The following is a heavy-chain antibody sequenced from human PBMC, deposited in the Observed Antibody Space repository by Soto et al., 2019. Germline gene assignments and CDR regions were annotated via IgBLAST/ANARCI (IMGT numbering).Heavy chain of an antibody. V-gene: IGHV4-30-2*01. CDR3: ARDLHDYVSFRFDP. CDR2: MYHSGST. D-gene: IGHD3-16*01. Sequence: SETLSLTCAVSGGSISSGGYSWSWIRQPPGKGLEWIGYMYHSGSTYYNPSLKSRVTISIDRSKNQFSLKLSSVTAADTAVYYCARDLHDYVSFRFDPWGQGTLVTVSS. CDR1: GGSISSGGYS. J-gene: IGHJ5*02.